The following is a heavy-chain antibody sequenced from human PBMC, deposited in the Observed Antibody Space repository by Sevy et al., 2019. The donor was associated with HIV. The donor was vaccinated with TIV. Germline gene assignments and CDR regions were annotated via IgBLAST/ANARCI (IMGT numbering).Heavy chain of an antibody. J-gene: IGHJ4*02. Sequence: GGSLRLPCAASGFTFSSYAMSWVRQSPGKGLEWVSCIIGSGGRTYYAESVKGRFTISRDNAKNTLYLQMNNLRAEDTAVYYCAKDGHDYGDFYFNYWGQGTLVTVSS. V-gene: IGHV3-23*01. CDR2: IIGSGGRT. CDR3: AKDGHDYGDFYFNY. D-gene: IGHD4-17*01. CDR1: GFTFSSYA.